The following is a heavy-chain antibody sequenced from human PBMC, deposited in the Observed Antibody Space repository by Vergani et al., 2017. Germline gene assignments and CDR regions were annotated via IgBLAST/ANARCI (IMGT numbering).Heavy chain of an antibody. CDR3: ASKRGACRAAYCHSYDF. V-gene: IGHV4-39*01. J-gene: IGHJ4*02. D-gene: IGHD2-15*01. Sequence: QVQLQESGPGLVKPSQTLSLTCTVSGGSISSTDHYWSWIRQPPGKGLEWIGSMDYSGSTSYNPSLESRISISFETPKNQFSLRLTSVTAADTAVYYCASKRGACRAAYCHSYDFWGPGTLVGVSS. CDR2: MDYSGST. CDR1: GGSISSTDHY.